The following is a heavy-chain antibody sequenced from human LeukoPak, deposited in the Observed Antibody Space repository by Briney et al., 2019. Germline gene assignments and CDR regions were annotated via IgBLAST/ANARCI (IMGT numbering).Heavy chain of an antibody. CDR3: ATAYCSSTSCRRPYYYYYGMDV. CDR1: GGSFSGYY. Sequence: SETLSPTCAVYGGSFSGYYWSWIRQPPGKGLEWIGEINHSGSTNYNPSLKSRVTISVDTSKNQFSLKLSSVTAADTAVYYCATAYCSSTSCRRPYYYYYGMDVWGQGTTVTVSS. V-gene: IGHV4-34*01. J-gene: IGHJ6*02. D-gene: IGHD2-2*01. CDR2: INHSGST.